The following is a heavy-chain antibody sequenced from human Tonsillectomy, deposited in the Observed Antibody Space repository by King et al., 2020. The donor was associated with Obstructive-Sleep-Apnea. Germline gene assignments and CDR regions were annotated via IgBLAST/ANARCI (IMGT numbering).Heavy chain of an antibody. CDR2: ISYEGTNK. D-gene: IGHD2-2*03. J-gene: IGHJ6*01. CDR1: GFTFSRYG. CDR3: ARSGYCSSTSCYDFYYYYYGVDV. Sequence: VQLVESGGGVVQPGRSLRLSCAASGFTFSRYGMHWVRQAPGKGLEGVAVISYEGTNKYYADSVKGRFTISRENSKNMLFLQMNSLRAEDTAVYYCARSGYCSSTSCYDFYYYYYGVDVWGQGTTVTVSS. V-gene: IGHV3-30*14.